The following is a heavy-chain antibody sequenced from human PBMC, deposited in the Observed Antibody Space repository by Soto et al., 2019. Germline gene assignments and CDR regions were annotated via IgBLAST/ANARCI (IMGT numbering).Heavy chain of an antibody. V-gene: IGHV1-2*02. CDR1: GYTSTDYF. D-gene: IGHD6-19*01. CDR3: ARAVGQFDP. CDR2: INPNSGGP. J-gene: IGHJ5*02. Sequence: ASVKVSCKASGYTSTDYFMHWVRQAPGQGLEWMGWINPNSGGPKYAQKFQGRVTITRDTSASTAYMELSSLRSEDTAVYYCARAVGQFDPWGQGTLVTVSS.